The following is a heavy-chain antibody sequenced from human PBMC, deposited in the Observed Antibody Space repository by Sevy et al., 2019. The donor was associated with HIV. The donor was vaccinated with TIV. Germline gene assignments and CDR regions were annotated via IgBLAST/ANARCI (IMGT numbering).Heavy chain of an antibody. V-gene: IGHV3-33*01. CDR3: ARDLEFYDYGAYGPSFMPDY. CDR2: IWFDGSNT. Sequence: GGSLRLSCAASGFTFSSYGMDWVRQAPGKGLEWVAVIWFDGSNTFYADSVKGRFTISRDIAKNTLHLQMNSLRAEDTAVYYCARDLEFYDYGAYGPSFMPDYWGQGTLVTVSS. J-gene: IGHJ4*02. CDR1: GFTFSSYG. D-gene: IGHD4-17*01.